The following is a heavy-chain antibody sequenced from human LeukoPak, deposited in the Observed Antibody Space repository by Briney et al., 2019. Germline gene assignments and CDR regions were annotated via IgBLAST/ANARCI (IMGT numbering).Heavy chain of an antibody. J-gene: IGHJ6*03. CDR2: ISGSGYYT. V-gene: IGHV3-23*01. D-gene: IGHD3-16*01. CDR3: AKDGSWGDYYFYFYMDV. Sequence: GGSLRLSCAAPGSLFTFGNLGMRWVRQARGKGLEWLSGISGSGYYTYYADSVKGRFTISRDSSKNTLYIEMNSLRAEDTAVYYCAKDGSWGDYYFYFYMDVWGKGTTVTVSS. CDR1: GSLFTFGNLG.